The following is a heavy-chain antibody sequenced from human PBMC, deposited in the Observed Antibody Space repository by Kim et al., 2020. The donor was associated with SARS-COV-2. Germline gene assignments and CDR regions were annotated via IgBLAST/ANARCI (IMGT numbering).Heavy chain of an antibody. Sequence: SQTLSLTCAISGDSVSTNSAAWYWIRQSPSRGLEWLGRTHYSSGWYNDYAVSVKSRITINPDTSKNQFSLQLNSVTPEDTAVYFCARGWLRSGFKYWGQGTLVTVSA. CDR2: THYSSGWYN. J-gene: IGHJ4*02. CDR3: ARGWLRSGFKY. D-gene: IGHD5-12*01. CDR1: GDSVSTNSAA. V-gene: IGHV6-1*01.